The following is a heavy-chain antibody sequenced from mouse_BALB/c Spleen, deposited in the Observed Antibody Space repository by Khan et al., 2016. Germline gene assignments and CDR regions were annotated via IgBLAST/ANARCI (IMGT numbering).Heavy chain of an antibody. Sequence: EVQLQESGPGLVKPSQSLSLTCTVTGYSITSGYGWNWIRQFPGNKLEWMGYISYTGSTNYNPSLKSRISITRDTSKNKFFLQLNSVTTEDTATYYCARTARIKYWGQGTTLTVSS. CDR1: GYSITSGYG. D-gene: IGHD1-2*01. J-gene: IGHJ2*01. CDR3: ARTARIKY. CDR2: ISYTGST. V-gene: IGHV3-2*02.